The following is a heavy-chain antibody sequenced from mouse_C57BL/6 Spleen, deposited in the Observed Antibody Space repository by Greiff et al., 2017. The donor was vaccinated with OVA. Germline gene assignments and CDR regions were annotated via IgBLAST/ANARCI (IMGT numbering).Heavy chain of an antibody. CDR3: TRGGTVVDWYFDV. D-gene: IGHD1-1*01. V-gene: IGHV5-9-1*02. J-gene: IGHJ1*03. CDR2: ISSGGDYI. Sequence: EVKLMESGEGLVKPGGSLKLSCAASGFTFSSYAMSWVRQTPEKRLEWVAYISSGGDYIYYADTVKGRFTISRDNARNTLYLQMSSLKSEDTAMYYCTRGGTVVDWYFDVWGTGTTVTVSS. CDR1: GFTFSSYA.